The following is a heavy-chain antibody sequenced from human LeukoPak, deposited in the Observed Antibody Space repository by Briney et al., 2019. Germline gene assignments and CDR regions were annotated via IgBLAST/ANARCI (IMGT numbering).Heavy chain of an antibody. CDR3: ARISPTYYYGMDV. J-gene: IGHJ6*02. V-gene: IGHV4-34*01. CDR1: GGSFSGYY. Sequence: NPSETLSLTCAVYGGSFSGYYWSWIRQPPGKGLEWIGEINHSGSTNYNPSLKSRVTISVDTSKNQFSLKLSSVTAADTAAYYCARISPTYYYGMDVWGQGTTVTVSS. CDR2: INHSGST.